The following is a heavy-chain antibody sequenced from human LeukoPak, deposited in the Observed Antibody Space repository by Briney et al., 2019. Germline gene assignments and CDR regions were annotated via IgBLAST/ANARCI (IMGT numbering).Heavy chain of an antibody. J-gene: IGHJ4*02. CDR3: AEWSGGY. Sequence: SETLSLTCTVSGGSISSSSYYWGWIRQPPGKGLEWIGSIYYSGSTYYNPSLKSRVTISVDTSRNQFSLKLSSVTAADTAVYYCAEWSGGYWGQGTLVTVSP. D-gene: IGHD3-3*01. CDR2: IYYSGST. V-gene: IGHV4-39*01. CDR1: GGSISSSSYY.